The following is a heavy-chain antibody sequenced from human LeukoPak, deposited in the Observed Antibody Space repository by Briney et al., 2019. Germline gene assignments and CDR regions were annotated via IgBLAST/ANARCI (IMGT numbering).Heavy chain of an antibody. V-gene: IGHV3-30-3*01. CDR1: GFTFSSYA. Sequence: GGSLRLSCAASGFTFSSYAMHWVRQAPGKGLEWVAIISYDGSNKYYADSVKGRFTISRDNSKNTLYLQMNSLRTEDTAVYFCAREGSSSSFDYWAREPWSPSPQ. CDR3: AREGSSSSFDY. CDR2: ISYDGSNK. J-gene: IGHJ4*02. D-gene: IGHD6-13*01.